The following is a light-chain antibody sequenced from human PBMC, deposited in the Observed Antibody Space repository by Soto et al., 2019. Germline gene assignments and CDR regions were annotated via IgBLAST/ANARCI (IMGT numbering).Light chain of an antibody. Sequence: QSALTQPASVSGSTGQSITISCTGTSSDVGGYDYVSWYQHHPGKAPKLMIYEVSNRPSGVSNRFSGSKSGNTASLTISGLQAEDEADYYCCSYTTSSTRVVFGGGTKVTVL. CDR2: EVS. CDR1: SSDVGGYDY. CDR3: CSYTTSSTRVV. V-gene: IGLV2-14*01. J-gene: IGLJ2*01.